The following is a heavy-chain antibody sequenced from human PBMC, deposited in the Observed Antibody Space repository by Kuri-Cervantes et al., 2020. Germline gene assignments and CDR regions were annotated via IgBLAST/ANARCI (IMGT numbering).Heavy chain of an antibody. V-gene: IGHV1-8*01. CDR3: ARETAAGTVDY. D-gene: IGHD6-13*01. Sequence: ASVKVSCKASGYTFTSYDINWVRQTTGQGLEWMGWTNPNTGATGHAQRFQGRVTMTRDTSISTAYMELSSLRSEDTAVYYCARETAAGTVDYWGQGTLVTVSS. J-gene: IGHJ4*02. CDR1: GYTFTSYD. CDR2: TNPNTGAT.